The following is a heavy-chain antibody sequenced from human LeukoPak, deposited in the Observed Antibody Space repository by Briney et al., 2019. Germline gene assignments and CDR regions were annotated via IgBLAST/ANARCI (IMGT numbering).Heavy chain of an antibody. V-gene: IGHV1-18*01. CDR2: ISTYNGNT. Sequence: GASVKVSCKASGYTFSSYGISWVRQAPGQGLEWMGWISTYNGNTNYAQKFQGRVTMTTDTSTSSAYMELRSLRSDDTAVYYCARDYGSGSYYVWGQGTLVTVSS. CDR3: ARDYGSGSYYV. CDR1: GYTFSSYG. D-gene: IGHD3-10*01. J-gene: IGHJ4*02.